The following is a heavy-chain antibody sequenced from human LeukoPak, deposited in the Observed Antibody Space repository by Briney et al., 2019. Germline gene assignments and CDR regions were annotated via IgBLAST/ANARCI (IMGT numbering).Heavy chain of an antibody. V-gene: IGHV3-23*01. Sequence: GGSLRLSCAASGFTFSSYAMSWVRQAPGKGLEWVSAISGSGGSTYYADSVKGRFTISRDNSKNTVYLQLNSLRVEDTAVYYCAKMQGYFDYWGQGNLVTVSS. CDR1: GFTFSSYA. J-gene: IGHJ4*02. CDR2: ISGSGGST. CDR3: AKMQGYFDY.